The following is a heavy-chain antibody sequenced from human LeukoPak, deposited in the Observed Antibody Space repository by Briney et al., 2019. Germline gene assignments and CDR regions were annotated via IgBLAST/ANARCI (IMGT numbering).Heavy chain of an antibody. CDR3: ARGVVPAAIHTSYFDY. CDR1: GFTFSSYA. J-gene: IGHJ4*02. V-gene: IGHV3-30-3*01. CDR2: ISYDGSNK. D-gene: IGHD2-2*01. Sequence: GGSLRLSCAASGFTFSSYAMHWVRQAPGKGLEWVAVISYDGSNKYYADSVKGRFTISRDNSKNTLYLQMNSLRAEDTAVYYCARGVVPAAIHTSYFDYWGQGTLVTVSS.